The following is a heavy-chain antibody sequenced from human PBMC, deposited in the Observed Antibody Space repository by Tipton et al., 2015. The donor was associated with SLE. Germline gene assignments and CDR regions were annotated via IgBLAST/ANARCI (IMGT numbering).Heavy chain of an antibody. CDR3: ARALTYGSGSSDAFDI. D-gene: IGHD3-10*01. V-gene: IGHV4-30-2*01. CDR1: GGSISSGGYS. Sequence: TLSLTCAVSGGSISSGGYSWSWIRQPPGKGLEWIGYIYHSGSTYYNPSLKSRVTISVDRSKNQFSLKLSSVTAADTAVYYCARALTYGSGSSDAFDIWGQGTMVTVSS. J-gene: IGHJ3*02. CDR2: IYHSGST.